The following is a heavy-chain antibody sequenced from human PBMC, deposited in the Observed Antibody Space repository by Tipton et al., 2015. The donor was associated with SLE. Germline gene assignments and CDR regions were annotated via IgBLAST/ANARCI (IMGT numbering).Heavy chain of an antibody. CDR2: IYYTGSA. J-gene: IGHJ3*02. CDR1: GGSMGTYY. D-gene: IGHD1-14*01. CDR3: ARAGTGTAWGTFDI. Sequence: TLSLTCSVYGGSMGTYYWGWIRQPPGKGLEWIGAIYYTGSAYYNPSLKNRVTISLVSSRDRFSLNLTSVTAADTAIYYCARAGTGTAWGTFDIWGPGTMVTVSS. V-gene: IGHV4-39*07.